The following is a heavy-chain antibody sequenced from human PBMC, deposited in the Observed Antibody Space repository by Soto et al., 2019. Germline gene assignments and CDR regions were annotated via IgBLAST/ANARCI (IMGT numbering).Heavy chain of an antibody. V-gene: IGHV1-46*03. CDR3: ARDDRGLNLWYYYYYGMDV. D-gene: IGHD3-10*01. CDR1: GYTFTSYY. CDR2: INPSGGST. J-gene: IGHJ6*02. Sequence: ASVKVSCKASGYTFTSYYMHWVRQAPGQGLEWMGIINPSGGSTSYAQKFQGRVTMTRDTSTSTVYMELSSLRSEDTAVYYCARDDRGLNLWYYYYYGMDVWGQGTTVTVSS.